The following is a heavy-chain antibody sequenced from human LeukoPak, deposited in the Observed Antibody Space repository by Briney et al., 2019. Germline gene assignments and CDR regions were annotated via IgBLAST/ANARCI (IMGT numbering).Heavy chain of an antibody. Sequence: PGGSLRHSCAASGFTFSSFAMSWVRQAPGKGLEWVSTISGSGGSTYYADSVKGRFTISRDNSKNTLYLQMNSLRAEDTAVYYCARDRYSSGWYEVDYWGQGTLVTVSS. D-gene: IGHD6-19*01. CDR1: GFTFSSFA. J-gene: IGHJ4*02. V-gene: IGHV3-23*01. CDR3: ARDRYSSGWYEVDY. CDR2: ISGSGGST.